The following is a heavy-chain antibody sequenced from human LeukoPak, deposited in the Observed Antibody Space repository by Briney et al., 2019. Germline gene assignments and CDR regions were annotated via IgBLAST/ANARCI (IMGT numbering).Heavy chain of an antibody. CDR3: AREKLRGILYYGMDV. J-gene: IGHJ6*04. Sequence: GRSLRLSCAASGFTFSSYGMHWVRQAPGKGLEWVAVIWYDGSNKYYADSVKGRFTISRDNSNNTMYLQINDLRAEDKAVYYCAREKLRGILYYGMDVWGKGTTVTVSS. D-gene: IGHD2/OR15-2a*01. CDR2: IWYDGSNK. CDR1: GFTFSSYG. V-gene: IGHV3-33*01.